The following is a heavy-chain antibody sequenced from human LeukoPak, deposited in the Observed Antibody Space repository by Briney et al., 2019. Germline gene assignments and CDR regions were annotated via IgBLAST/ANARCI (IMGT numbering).Heavy chain of an antibody. J-gene: IGHJ4*02. CDR2: ISSGGTTI. V-gene: IGHV3-48*03. D-gene: IGHD3-16*01. Sequence: PGGSLRLSCATSGLTFSSYEMNWVRQAPGKGLEWVSYISSGGTTIYYADSVKGRFTVSRDNAKNSLYLQMNSLRAEDTAIYYCARVALGWAYFDYWGQGTLVTVSS. CDR1: GLTFSSYE. CDR3: ARVALGWAYFDY.